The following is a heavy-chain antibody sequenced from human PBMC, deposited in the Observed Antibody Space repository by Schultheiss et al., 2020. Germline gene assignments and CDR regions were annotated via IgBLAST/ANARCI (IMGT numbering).Heavy chain of an antibody. CDR2: NYWNDDK. J-gene: IGHJ4*02. Sequence: SGPTLVKPTQTLTLTCSFSGFSISSGVGVGWIRQPPGKALEWLAINYWNDDKRYSPSLKNRLTITKDTSKNQVVLTMTNMDPMDTATYYCATDVSLGIGYWGQGTLVTVSS. V-gene: IGHV2-5*01. CDR3: ATDVSLGIGY. D-gene: IGHD3-16*01. CDR1: GFSISSGVG.